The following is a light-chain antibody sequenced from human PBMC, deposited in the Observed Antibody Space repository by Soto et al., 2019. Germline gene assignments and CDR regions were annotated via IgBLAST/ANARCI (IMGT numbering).Light chain of an antibody. CDR3: QTWVTGIQV. V-gene: IGLV4-69*01. CDR2: LNSDGSH. Sequence: QPVLTQSPSASASLGASVKLTCTLSSGHSSYAIAWHQQQPEKGPRYLMKLNSDGSHSKGDGIPDRFSGSSSGAERYLTISSLQSEDEADYYCQTWVTGIQVFGGGTEVTVL. J-gene: IGLJ2*01. CDR1: SGHSSYA.